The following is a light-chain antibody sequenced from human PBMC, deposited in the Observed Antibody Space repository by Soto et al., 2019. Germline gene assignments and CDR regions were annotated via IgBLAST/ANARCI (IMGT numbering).Light chain of an antibody. J-gene: IGLJ3*02. Sequence: SYELTQSPSFSVAPGQTARIACGGNVIGSKSVHWYQRKPGQAPVLVVYNDGDRPSGIPERFSGSNSRNTVTLTSSSVAAGDEANYYCQVCDVDSAHVVFGGGTTLTVL. CDR1: VIGSKS. CDR3: QVCDVDSAHVV. V-gene: IGLV3-21*02. CDR2: NDG.